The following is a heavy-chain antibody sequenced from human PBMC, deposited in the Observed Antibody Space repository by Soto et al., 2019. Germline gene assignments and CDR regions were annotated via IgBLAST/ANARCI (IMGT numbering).Heavy chain of an antibody. V-gene: IGHV1-69*12. CDR2: IIPMLGKT. Sequence: QVQLVQSGTEVKKPGSSVKVSCKASGGTFSTYSISWVWQAPGQGLEWMGGIIPMLGKTNYAQKFQGRVTITADESTSTAYMDLSSLRSDDTAVYYCAKDILEWLFGSGDYYYYGMDVWGQGTTVTVSS. J-gene: IGHJ6*02. CDR1: GGTFSTYS. CDR3: AKDILEWLFGSGDYYYYGMDV. D-gene: IGHD3-3*01.